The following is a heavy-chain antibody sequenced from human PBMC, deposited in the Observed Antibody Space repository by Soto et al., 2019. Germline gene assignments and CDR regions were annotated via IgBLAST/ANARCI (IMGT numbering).Heavy chain of an antibody. CDR1: GYTFTGYY. CDR2: INPNSGGT. Sequence: QVQLVQSGAEVKKPGASVKVSCKASGYTFTGYYMHCVRQAPGQGLEWMGWINPNSGGTNYAQKVQGWVTLTRDTSISTAYMELSRLRSDDTAVYYCARSTAGGAFDIWGQGTMVTVSS. D-gene: IGHD2-8*02. J-gene: IGHJ3*02. V-gene: IGHV1-2*04. CDR3: ARSTAGGAFDI.